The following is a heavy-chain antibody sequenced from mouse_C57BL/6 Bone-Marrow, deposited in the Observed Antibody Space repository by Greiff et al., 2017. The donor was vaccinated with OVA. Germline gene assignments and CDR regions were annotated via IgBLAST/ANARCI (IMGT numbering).Heavy chain of an antibody. Sequence: VQLQQSGPELVKPGASVKISCKASGYSFTGYYMNWVKQSPEKSLEWIGELNPSTGGTTSNQTFQAKATLTVDNSSSTAYMQLKSRTSEDAAGEDCARGGTSPVAYWGQGTLGTVSA. CDR3: ARGGTSPVAY. V-gene: IGHV1-42*01. D-gene: IGHD4-1*01. CDR1: GYSFTGYY. J-gene: IGHJ3*01. CDR2: LNPSTGGT.